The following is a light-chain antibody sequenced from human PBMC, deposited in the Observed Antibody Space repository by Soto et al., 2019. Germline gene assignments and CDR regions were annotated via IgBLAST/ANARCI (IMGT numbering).Light chain of an antibody. Sequence: QCVQTPPTSVSGSPGQSITISCTGNHNDIGTYDYVSWYQQHPGRAPRLLIHGVTTRPSGISDRFSASKSGLTASLTISGLQPEDEADYYCSSFTSNRIYVFGTGTKVTVL. J-gene: IGLJ1*01. CDR3: SSFTSNRIYV. V-gene: IGLV2-14*03. CDR2: GVT. CDR1: HNDIGTYDY.